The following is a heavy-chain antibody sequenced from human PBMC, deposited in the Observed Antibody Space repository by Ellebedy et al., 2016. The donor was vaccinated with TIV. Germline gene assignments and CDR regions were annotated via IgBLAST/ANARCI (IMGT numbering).Heavy chain of an antibody. CDR3: ARKGDFGDV. V-gene: IGHV3-7*01. Sequence: GESLKISCVASGFTFSSYWMSWVRQAPGTGLEWVANIKKDGSEKYYVDSVKGRFTISRDNAKNSLYLQMNSLRAEDTAVYYCARKGDFGDVWGQGTTVTVSS. J-gene: IGHJ6*02. D-gene: IGHD3-3*01. CDR2: IKKDGSEK. CDR1: GFTFSSYW.